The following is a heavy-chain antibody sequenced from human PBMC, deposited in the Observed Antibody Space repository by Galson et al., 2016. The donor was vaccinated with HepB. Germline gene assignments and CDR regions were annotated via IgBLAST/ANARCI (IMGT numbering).Heavy chain of an antibody. CDR2: IDPSDSYT. J-gene: IGHJ6*02. D-gene: IGHD6-19*01. CDR3: ARQGIAVAGKQYYYAMDV. Sequence: QSGAEVKKPGESLRISCKGSGYSFTNYWITWVRQMPGKGLEWMGRIDPSDSYTNYSPSFQGHVTISADKSLSTAYLQWSSLKASDTAIYYCARQGIAVAGKQYYYAMDVWGQGTPVTVAS. CDR1: GYSFTNYW. V-gene: IGHV5-10-1*01.